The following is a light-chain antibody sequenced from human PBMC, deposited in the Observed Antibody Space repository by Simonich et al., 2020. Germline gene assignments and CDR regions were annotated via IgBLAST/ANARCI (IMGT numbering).Light chain of an antibody. J-gene: IGLJ3*02. CDR2: DVR. V-gene: IGLV2-14*01. CDR3: SSYTSSITLV. CDR1: SSDVGGYNY. Sequence: QSALTQPASVSGSPGQSITISCTGTSSDVGGYNYVSWYQQHPGKAPKLMIYDVRKRPSGVSNRFSGSKSGNTASLTISGLQAEDEADYYCSSYTSSITLVFGGGTKLTVL.